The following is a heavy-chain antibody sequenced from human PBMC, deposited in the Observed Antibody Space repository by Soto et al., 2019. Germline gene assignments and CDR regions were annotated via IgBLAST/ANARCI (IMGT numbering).Heavy chain of an antibody. CDR1: GGSFSGYY. J-gene: IGHJ4*02. D-gene: IGHD2-8*02. Sequence: QVQLQQWGAGLLKPSETLSLTCAVYGGSFSGYYWTWIRQPPGTGLEWIGEINHSGSTNYNPSLKNRVTRSVDTSKNQFSLKLTTVNAPDTAVYYCASDKITGLFGYWGQGTLVTVSS. CDR3: ASDKITGLFGY. V-gene: IGHV4-34*01. CDR2: INHSGST.